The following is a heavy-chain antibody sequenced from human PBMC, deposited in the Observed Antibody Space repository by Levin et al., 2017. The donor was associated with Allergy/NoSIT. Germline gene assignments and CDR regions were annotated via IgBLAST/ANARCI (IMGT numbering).Heavy chain of an antibody. CDR3: ARDNRRASDAFDI. Sequence: GGSLRLSCAASGFTFSSYWMSWVRQAPGKVLEWVANIKQDGSEKYYVDSVKGRFTISRDNAKNSLYLQMNSLRAEDTAVYYCARDNRRASDAFDIWGQGTMVTVSS. D-gene: IGHD5-12*01. CDR2: IKQDGSEK. V-gene: IGHV3-7*04. J-gene: IGHJ3*02. CDR1: GFTFSSYW.